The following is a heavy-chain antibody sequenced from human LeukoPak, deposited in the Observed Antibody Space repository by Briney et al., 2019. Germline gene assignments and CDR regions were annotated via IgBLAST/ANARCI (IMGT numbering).Heavy chain of an antibody. D-gene: IGHD2-2*02. Sequence: SETLSLTCTVSGGSISTYYWNWIRQPAGKGLEWIGRIYTSGSTNHNPSLKSRVTMSVDMSKNQFSLRLSSVTAADTAVYYCAREVRCSTTRCYSLFDYWGQGTLVTVSS. V-gene: IGHV4-4*07. CDR2: IYTSGST. J-gene: IGHJ4*02. CDR3: AREVRCSTTRCYSLFDY. CDR1: GGSISTYY.